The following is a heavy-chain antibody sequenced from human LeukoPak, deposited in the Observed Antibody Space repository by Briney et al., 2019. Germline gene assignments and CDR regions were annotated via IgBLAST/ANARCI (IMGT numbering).Heavy chain of an antibody. V-gene: IGHV4-38-2*02. CDR1: GYSISSGYY. J-gene: IGHJ4*02. Sequence: SETLSLTCSVSGYSISSGYYWGWIRQPPGKGLEWIGSIYHSGSTHYSSSLKSRVTISVDTSKNQLSLKLSSVTAADTAVYYCARGVGLTQGGTFDYWGQGTLVSVSS. D-gene: IGHD1-1*01. CDR3: ARGVGLTQGGTFDY. CDR2: IYHSGST.